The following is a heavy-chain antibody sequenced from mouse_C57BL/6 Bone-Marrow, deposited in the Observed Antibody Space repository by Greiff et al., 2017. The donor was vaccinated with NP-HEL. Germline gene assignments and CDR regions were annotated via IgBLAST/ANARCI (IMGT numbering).Heavy chain of an antibody. CDR1: GFSITTGNYR. CDR2: IYYSSTI. Sequence: DVKLVESGPGLVKPSQSVFLTCTVTGFSITTGNYRWCWLRQFPGKKLEWIGYIYYSSTITNNPFHTSRTIITCNTPKNQFILEMNSLTAEDTATYSSARDYGSYPYYAMDYWGQGTSVTVSP. V-gene: IGHV3-5*01. CDR3: ARDYGSYPYYAMDY. J-gene: IGHJ4*01. D-gene: IGHD1-1*02.